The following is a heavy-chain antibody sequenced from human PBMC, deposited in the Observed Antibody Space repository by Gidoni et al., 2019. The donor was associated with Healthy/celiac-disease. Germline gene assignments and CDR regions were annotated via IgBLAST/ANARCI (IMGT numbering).Heavy chain of an antibody. V-gene: IGHV3-11*01. D-gene: IGHD3-10*01. CDR3: ARELNYYGSGRAFDI. Sequence: HVQLVESGGGLVKPGGSLRLSCAASGFTFRDHYMSWIRQAPGKGLEWVSYISSSGTTIYYADSVKGRFTISRDNAKNSLYLQMNSLRAEDTAVYYCARELNYYGSGRAFDIWGQGTMVTVSS. CDR1: GFTFRDHY. J-gene: IGHJ3*02. CDR2: ISSSGTTI.